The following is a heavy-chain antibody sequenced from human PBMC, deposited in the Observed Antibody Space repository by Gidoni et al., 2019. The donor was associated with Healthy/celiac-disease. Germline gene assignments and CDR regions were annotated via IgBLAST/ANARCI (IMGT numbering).Heavy chain of an antibody. V-gene: IGHV3-33*01. D-gene: IGHD3-22*01. J-gene: IGHJ4*02. Sequence: GKGLEWVAVIWYDGSNKYYADSVKGRFTISRDNSKNTLYLQMNSLRAEDTAVYYCARDLVADYYDSSGYYGGTDYLGQGTLVTFSS. CDR2: IWYDGSNK. CDR3: ARDLVADYYDSSGYYGGTDY.